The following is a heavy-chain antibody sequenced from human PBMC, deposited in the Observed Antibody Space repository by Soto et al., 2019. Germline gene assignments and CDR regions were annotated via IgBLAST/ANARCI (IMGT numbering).Heavy chain of an antibody. V-gene: IGHV3-30*18. J-gene: IGHJ4*02. CDR2: ISYDGSNK. CDR3: AKDSNSGSFDY. CDR1: GFTFSSYG. Sequence: GESLKISCAASGFTFSSYGMHWVRQAPGKGLEWVAVISYDGSNKYYADSVKGRFTISRDNSKNTLYLQMNSLRAEDTAVYYCAKDSNSGSFDYWGQGTLVTVSS. D-gene: IGHD6-13*01.